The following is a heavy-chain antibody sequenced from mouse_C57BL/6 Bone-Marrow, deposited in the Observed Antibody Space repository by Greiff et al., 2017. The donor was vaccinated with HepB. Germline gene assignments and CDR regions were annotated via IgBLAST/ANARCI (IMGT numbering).Heavy chain of an antibody. Sequence: EVQLVESGGGLVQPGGSLKLSCAASGFTFSDYYMYWVRQTPEKRLEWVAYISNGGGSTYYPDTVKGRFTISRDNAKNTLYLQMSRLKSEDTAMYYCASQGFAYWGQGTLVTVSA. J-gene: IGHJ3*01. CDR2: ISNGGGST. CDR1: GFTFSDYY. V-gene: IGHV5-12*01. CDR3: ASQGFAY.